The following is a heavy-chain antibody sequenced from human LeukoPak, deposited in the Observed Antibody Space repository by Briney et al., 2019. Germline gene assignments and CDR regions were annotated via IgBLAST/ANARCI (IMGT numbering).Heavy chain of an antibody. V-gene: IGHV3-30-3*01. CDR3: ARYSYTSSWYDFDY. Sequence: HPGGSLRLSCAASGFTLSTYTMHWVRQAPGKGLEWVAVIPYDGSNKHYADSVKGRFTISRDNSKNTLYLQMNSLRADDTAVYYCARYSYTSSWYDFDYWGQGTQVTVSS. CDR2: IPYDGSNK. J-gene: IGHJ4*02. CDR1: GFTLSTYT. D-gene: IGHD6-13*01.